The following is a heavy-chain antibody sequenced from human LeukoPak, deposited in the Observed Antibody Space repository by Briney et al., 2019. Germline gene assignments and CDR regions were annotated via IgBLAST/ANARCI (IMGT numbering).Heavy chain of an antibody. CDR3: ARLRALGPPDIVVVVAAPFDAFDI. CDR1: GGSISSYY. CDR2: IYYSGST. Sequence: SETLSLTCTVSGGSISSYYWSWIRQPPGKGLEWIGYIYYSGSTNYNPSLKSRVTISVDTSKNQFSLKLSSVTAADTAVYYCARLRALGPPDIVVVVAAPFDAFDIWGQGTMVTVSS. D-gene: IGHD2-15*01. J-gene: IGHJ3*02. V-gene: IGHV4-59*08.